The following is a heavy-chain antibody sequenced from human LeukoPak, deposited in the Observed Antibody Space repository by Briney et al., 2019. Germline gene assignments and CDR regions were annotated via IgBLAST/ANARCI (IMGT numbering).Heavy chain of an antibody. D-gene: IGHD6-6*01. CDR1: GFSFSSYE. V-gene: IGHV3-48*03. J-gene: IGHJ4*02. CDR2: ISSSATST. CDR3: ARVYSSSSGLNY. Sequence: GGSLRLSCSASGFSFSSYEMNWVRQAPGKGLEWVSHISSSATSTYYADSVKGRFTISRDNAKNSLYLQMNSLRAEDTAVYYCARVYSSSSGLNYWGQGTLVTVSS.